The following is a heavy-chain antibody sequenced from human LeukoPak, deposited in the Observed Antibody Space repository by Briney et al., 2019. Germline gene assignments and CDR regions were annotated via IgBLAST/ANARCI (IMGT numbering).Heavy chain of an antibody. Sequence: PGGSLRLSCAASGFTFSNYAMSWVRQAPGKGLEWVSGISGSGGSTHYADSVKGRFTISRDNSKNTLYLQMNSLRAEDTAVYYCASSKGLDYWGQGTLVTVSS. CDR2: ISGSGGST. CDR1: GFTFSNYA. J-gene: IGHJ4*02. D-gene: IGHD2-2*01. V-gene: IGHV3-23*01. CDR3: ASSKGLDY.